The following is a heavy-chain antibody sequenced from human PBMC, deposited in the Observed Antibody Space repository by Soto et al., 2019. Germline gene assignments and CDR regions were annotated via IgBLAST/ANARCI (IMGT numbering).Heavy chain of an antibody. CDR1: GFTFSSYG. CDR3: AKRRWSGYSYELIDY. J-gene: IGHJ4*02. D-gene: IGHD3-3*01. V-gene: IGHV3-30*18. CDR2: ISYDGSNK. Sequence: GGSLRLSCAASGFTFSSYGMHWVRQAPGKGLEWVAVISYDGSNKYYADSVKGRFTISRDNSKNTLYLQMNSLRAEDTAVYYCAKRRWSGYSYELIDYWGQGTLVTVSS.